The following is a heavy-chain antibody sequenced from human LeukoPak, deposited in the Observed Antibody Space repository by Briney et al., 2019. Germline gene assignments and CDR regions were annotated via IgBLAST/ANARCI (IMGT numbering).Heavy chain of an antibody. CDR3: AKSNYGDYVLYYYYYMDV. V-gene: IGHV3-48*03. Sequence: PGGALRLSCAASGFTFSSYEMNWGRQGPGKGGEWGSYISSSGSTINYADAVKGRFTISRDNSKNPLYLQINSLRAEDPAVYYCAKSNYGDYVLYYYYYMDVWGKGTTVTVSS. CDR1: GFTFSSYE. D-gene: IGHD4-17*01. J-gene: IGHJ6*03. CDR2: ISSSGSTI.